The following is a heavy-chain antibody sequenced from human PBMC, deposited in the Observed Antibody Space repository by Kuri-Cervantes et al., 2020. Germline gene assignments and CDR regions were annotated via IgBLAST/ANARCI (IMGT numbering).Heavy chain of an antibody. CDR1: GFTLTAYY. D-gene: IGHD2-15*01. Sequence: ASVKVSCKASGFTLTAYYMYWVRQAPGQGLEWMGWISAYNGNTNYAQKLQGRVTMTTDTSTSTAYMELRSLRSDDTAVYYCARILSDYWGQGTLVTVSS. V-gene: IGHV1-18*04. CDR2: ISAYNGNT. CDR3: ARILSDY. J-gene: IGHJ4*02.